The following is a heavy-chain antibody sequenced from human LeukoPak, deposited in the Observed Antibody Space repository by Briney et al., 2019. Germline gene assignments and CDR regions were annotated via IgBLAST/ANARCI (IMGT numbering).Heavy chain of an antibody. J-gene: IGHJ1*01. V-gene: IGHV1-8*01. Sequence: EASVKVSCKASGYTFTSYDINWVRQATGQGLEWMGWMNPNSGNTGYAQKFQGRVTMTRNTSISTAYMELSSLRSEDTAVYYCARDRTGVFPEYFQHWGQGTLVTVSS. CDR2: MNPNSGNT. CDR1: GYTFTSYD. D-gene: IGHD3-16*01. CDR3: ARDRTGVFPEYFQH.